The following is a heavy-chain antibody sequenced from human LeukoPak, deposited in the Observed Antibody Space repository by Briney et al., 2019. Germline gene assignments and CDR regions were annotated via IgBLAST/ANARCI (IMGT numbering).Heavy chain of an antibody. J-gene: IGHJ4*02. CDR1: GYTFTGYY. CDR3: ARVTGSGGSCY. CDR2: INPNSGGT. D-gene: IGHD2-15*01. V-gene: IGHV1-2*06. Sequence: ASVKVSCKASGYTFTGYYMHRVRQAPGQGPEWMGRINPNSGGTNYAQKFQGRVTMTRDTSISTAYMELSRLRSDDTAVYYCARVTGSGGSCYWGQGTLVTVSS.